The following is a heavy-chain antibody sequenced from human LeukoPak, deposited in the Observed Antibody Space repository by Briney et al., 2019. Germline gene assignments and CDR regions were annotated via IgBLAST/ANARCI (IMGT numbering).Heavy chain of an antibody. Sequence: GGTLRLSCAASGFTFSSYSMSWVRHAPGKGLEWGSDIRCNGRSTSYADPVKGRFTISRDNSKNTVYLQMNSLRAEDTAVFYCAKGVSRWDYGDYGLGYWGQGTLVTVSS. CDR3: AKGVSRWDYGDYGLGY. J-gene: IGHJ4*02. V-gene: IGHV3-23*01. CDR1: GFTFSSYS. D-gene: IGHD4-17*01. CDR2: IRCNGRST.